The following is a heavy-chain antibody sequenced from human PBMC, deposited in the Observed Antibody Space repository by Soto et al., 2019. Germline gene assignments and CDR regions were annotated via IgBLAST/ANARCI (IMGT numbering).Heavy chain of an antibody. D-gene: IGHD6-13*01. CDR2: INAGNGNR. CDR3: ASSYLVAAPYGLDV. V-gene: IGHV1-3*01. J-gene: IGHJ6*01. Sequence: ASVKVSCKASGYRITRYAMHWLRQAPGQRLEWMGWINAGNGNRKYSQKFQGRVTITRDTSASTAYMELSSLRSEDTAVYYCASSYLVAAPYGLDVWGQGTTVTVSS. CDR1: GYRITRYA.